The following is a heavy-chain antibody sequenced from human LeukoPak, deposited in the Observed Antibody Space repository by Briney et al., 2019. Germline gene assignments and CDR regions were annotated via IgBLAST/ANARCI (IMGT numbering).Heavy chain of an antibody. J-gene: IGHJ4*02. V-gene: IGHV3-30*02. CDR1: GFTFSSYG. CDR2: IRYDGSNK. Sequence: PGGSLRLSCAASGFTFSSYGMHWVRQAPGKGLEWVAFIRYDGSNKYYADSVKGRFTISRDNSKNTLYLQMNSLRAEDTAVYYCAKVGATTRSFDYWAREPWSPSPQ. CDR3: AKVGATTRSFDY. D-gene: IGHD1-26*01.